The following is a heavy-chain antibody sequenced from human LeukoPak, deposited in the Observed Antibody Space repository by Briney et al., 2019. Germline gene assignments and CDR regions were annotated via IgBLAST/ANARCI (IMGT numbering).Heavy chain of an antibody. CDR3: ARGDYDILTGLFDY. D-gene: IGHD3-9*01. CDR1: GFTFSSYW. CDR2: IKQDGSEK. J-gene: IGHJ4*02. Sequence: GGSLRLSCAASGFTFSSYWMSWVRQAPGKGLEWVANIKQDGSEKYYVDSVKGRFTISRDDAKNSLYLQMNSLRAEDTAVYYCARGDYDILTGLFDYWGQGTLVTVSS. V-gene: IGHV3-7*01.